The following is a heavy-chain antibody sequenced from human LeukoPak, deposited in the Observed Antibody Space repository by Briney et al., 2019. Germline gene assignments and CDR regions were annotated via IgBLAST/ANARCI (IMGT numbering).Heavy chain of an antibody. CDR3: ASTVVVAAYYYYYGTDV. CDR1: GFTFSSYW. D-gene: IGHD2-15*01. J-gene: IGHJ6*02. Sequence: PGGSLRLSCAASGFTFSSYWMSWVRQAPGKGLEWVANIKQDGSEKYYVDSVKGRFTISRDNAKNSLYLQMNSLRAEDTAVYYCASTVVVAAYYYYYGTDVWGQGTTVTVSS. CDR2: IKQDGSEK. V-gene: IGHV3-7*01.